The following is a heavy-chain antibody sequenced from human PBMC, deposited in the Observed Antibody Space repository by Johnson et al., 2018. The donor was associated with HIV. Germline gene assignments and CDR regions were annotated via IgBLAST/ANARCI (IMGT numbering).Heavy chain of an antibody. CDR2: IRYDGSNK. V-gene: IGHV3-30*02. D-gene: IGHD1-7*01. Sequence: VQLVESGGGLVQPGGSLRLSCAASGFTFSSYGMHWVRQAPGKGLEWVAFIRYDGSNKYYADSVKGRFTISRDNSKNTLYLQMNSLRAEDTAVYYCAKDRRELPSPFDIWGQGTMVTVSS. CDR1: GFTFSSYG. CDR3: AKDRRELPSPFDI. J-gene: IGHJ3*02.